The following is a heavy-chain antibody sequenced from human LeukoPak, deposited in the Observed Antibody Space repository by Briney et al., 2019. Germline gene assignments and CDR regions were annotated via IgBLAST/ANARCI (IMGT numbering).Heavy chain of an antibody. Sequence: GGSLRLSCAASGLTFSSYGMHWVRQAPGKGLEWVAVISYDGSNKYYADSVKGRFTISRDNSKNTLYLQMNSLRAEDTAVYYCAKDYSSGWYNYYYYGMDVWGQGTTVTVSS. D-gene: IGHD6-19*01. V-gene: IGHV3-30*18. CDR1: GLTFSSYG. J-gene: IGHJ6*02. CDR3: AKDYSSGWYNYYYYGMDV. CDR2: ISYDGSNK.